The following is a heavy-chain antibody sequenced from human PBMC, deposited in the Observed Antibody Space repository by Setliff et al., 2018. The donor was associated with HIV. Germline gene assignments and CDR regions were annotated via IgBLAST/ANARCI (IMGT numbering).Heavy chain of an antibody. J-gene: IGHJ4*02. CDR2: INPGDSDT. CDR1: GYDFTNYW. CDR3: ARRGWGGGWYPDY. V-gene: IGHV5-51*01. D-gene: IGHD6-19*01. Sequence: GESLRISCKVSGYDFTNYWIVWVRQMPGSGLEWMGTINPGDSDTTYSPSFRGQVTMSVDKSITTAYLQWSSLKASDTGIYYCARRGWGGGWYPDYWGQGTRVTVSS.